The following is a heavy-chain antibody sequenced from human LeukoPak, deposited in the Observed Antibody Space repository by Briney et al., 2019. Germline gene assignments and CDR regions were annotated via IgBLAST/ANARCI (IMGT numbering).Heavy chain of an antibody. J-gene: IGHJ5*02. D-gene: IGHD2-2*01. Sequence: TGGSLRLSCAASGFTFSRYAMNWVRQAPGKGLEWVSYINTDSSDIHYADSVKGRFTISRDNARNTLYLQLSSLRAEDSAVYYCARDTSQPGLIDPGGKEPLVTVSS. CDR1: GFTFSRYA. CDR3: ARDTSQPGLIDP. V-gene: IGHV3-21*05. CDR2: INTDSSDI.